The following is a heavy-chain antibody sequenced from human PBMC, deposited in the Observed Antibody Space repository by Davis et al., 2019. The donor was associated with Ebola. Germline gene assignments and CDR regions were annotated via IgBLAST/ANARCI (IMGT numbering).Heavy chain of an antibody. CDR3: AKAPLVFTMVMDV. CDR2: ISGSGGST. J-gene: IGHJ6*03. Sequence: GESLKISCAASGFTFSSYAMSWVRQAPGKGLEWVSAISGSGGSTYYADSVKGRFTISRDNSKNTLYLQMNSLRAEDTAVYYCAKAPLVFTMVMDVWGKGTTVTVSS. D-gene: IGHD3-10*01. CDR1: GFTFSSYA. V-gene: IGHV3-23*01.